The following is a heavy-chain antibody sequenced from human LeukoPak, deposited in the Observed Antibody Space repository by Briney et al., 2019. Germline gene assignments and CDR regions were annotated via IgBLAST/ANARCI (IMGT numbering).Heavy chain of an antibody. CDR3: AKPNYYYDSSGYYGHYFDY. J-gene: IGHJ4*02. V-gene: IGHV3-23*01. CDR1: GFTFSSYA. CDR2: ISGSGGST. D-gene: IGHD3-22*01. Sequence: GRSLRFSCAASGFTFSSYAMSWVRQAPGKGLEWGSSISGSGGSTYYADSVKGRFTITRNNPKNTLYLPMNRLRGEDTSVYYCAKPNYYYDSSGYYGHYFDYWGQGTLVTVSS.